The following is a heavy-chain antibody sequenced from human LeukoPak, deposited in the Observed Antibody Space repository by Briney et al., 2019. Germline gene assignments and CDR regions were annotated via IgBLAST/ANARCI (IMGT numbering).Heavy chain of an antibody. Sequence: SETLCLTCTVSGGSINSYYWSWIRQPPGKGLEWIGYIYYSGSTNYNPSLKSRVTISVDTSKNQFSLKLSSVTAADTAVYYCARLLSGSYYAYWYFDLWGRGTLVTVSS. CDR1: GGSINSYY. J-gene: IGHJ2*01. V-gene: IGHV4-59*08. D-gene: IGHD1-26*01. CDR2: IYYSGST. CDR3: ARLLSGSYYAYWYFDL.